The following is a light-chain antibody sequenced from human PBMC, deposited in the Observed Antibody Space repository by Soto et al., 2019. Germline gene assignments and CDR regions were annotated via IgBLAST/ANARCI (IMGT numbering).Light chain of an antibody. J-gene: IGKJ2*01. Sequence: DIQMTQSPSTLSASVGDRVNITCRASQSIRSWLAWYQQKPGKAPKLLIYKASSLESGVPSRFSGSGSGTEFTMTISSLQPDDFATYSCQHYNSYSNTFGQGTKLEIK. V-gene: IGKV1-5*03. CDR3: QHYNSYSNT. CDR1: QSIRSW. CDR2: KAS.